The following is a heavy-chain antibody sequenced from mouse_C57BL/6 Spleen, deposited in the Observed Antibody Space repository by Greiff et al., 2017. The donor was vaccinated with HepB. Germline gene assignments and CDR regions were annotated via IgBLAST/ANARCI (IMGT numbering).Heavy chain of an antibody. V-gene: IGHV2-5*01. CDR3: APIYYDYDYWYFDV. Sequence: VKLVESGPGLVQPSQSLSITCTVSGFSLTSYGVHWVRQSPGKGLEWLGVIWRGGSTDYNAAFMSRLSITKDNSKSQVFFKMNSLQADDTAIYYCAPIYYDYDYWYFDVWGTGTTVTVSS. J-gene: IGHJ1*03. CDR1: GFSLTSYG. D-gene: IGHD2-4*01. CDR2: IWRGGST.